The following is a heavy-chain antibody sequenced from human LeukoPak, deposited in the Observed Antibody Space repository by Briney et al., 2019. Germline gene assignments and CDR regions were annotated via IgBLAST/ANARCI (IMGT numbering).Heavy chain of an antibody. D-gene: IGHD6-13*01. CDR1: GFTFSSYA. CDR3: ARDPAAAGNEGLFDY. Sequence: GGSLRLSCAASGFTFSSYAMHWVRQAPGKGLEWVAVISYDGSNKYYADSVKGRFTISRDNSKNTLYLQMNSLRAEDTAVYYCARDPAAAGNEGLFDYWGQGTLVTVSS. V-gene: IGHV3-30-3*01. CDR2: ISYDGSNK. J-gene: IGHJ4*02.